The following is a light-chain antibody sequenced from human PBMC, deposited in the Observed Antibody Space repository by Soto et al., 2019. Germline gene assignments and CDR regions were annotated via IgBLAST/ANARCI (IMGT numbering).Light chain of an antibody. CDR3: QQYSASPRT. CDR1: RPVAANT. J-gene: IGKJ1*01. V-gene: IGKV3-20*01. Sequence: PGERATLSSRASRPVAANTLAWYHQKPGQPPGLLFHSASTRAPGIPDRFSASGAGTDFTLTISRLEPEDSAVYYCQQYSASPRTFGPGTKVEIK. CDR2: SAS.